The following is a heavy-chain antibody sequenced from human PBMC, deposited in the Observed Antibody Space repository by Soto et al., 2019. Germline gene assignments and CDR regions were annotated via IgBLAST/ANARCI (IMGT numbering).Heavy chain of an antibody. CDR3: ARDRPRGCSSTSCYANDY. D-gene: IGHD2-2*01. Sequence: GGSLRLSCAASGFTFSSYSMNWVRQAPGKGLEWVSYISSSSSTIYYADSVKGRFTISRDNAKNSLYLQMNSLRAEDTAVYYCARDRPRGCSSTSCYANDYWGQGTLVTVSS. V-gene: IGHV3-48*01. CDR2: ISSSSSTI. J-gene: IGHJ4*02. CDR1: GFTFSSYS.